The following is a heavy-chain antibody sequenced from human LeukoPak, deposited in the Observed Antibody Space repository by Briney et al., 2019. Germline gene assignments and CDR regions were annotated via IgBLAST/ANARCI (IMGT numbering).Heavy chain of an antibody. CDR2: ISSRSNYI. CDR3: ARDRAVYSDSRGYYPDAFDI. Sequence: KPGGSLRLSCASSGFTFSSYNMNWVREAPGKGLEWVSSISSRSNYIYLADSLKGRFTISRDNAKNSLYLQMNSLRAEDTAMYYCARDRAVYSDSRGYYPDAFDIWGQGTMVIVS. D-gene: IGHD3-22*01. V-gene: IGHV3-21*01. CDR1: GFTFSSYN. J-gene: IGHJ3*02.